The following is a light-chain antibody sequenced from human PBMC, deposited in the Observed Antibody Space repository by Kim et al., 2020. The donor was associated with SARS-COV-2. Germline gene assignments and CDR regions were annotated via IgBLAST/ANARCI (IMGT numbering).Light chain of an antibody. CDR3: ATWDDSLNGYV. CDR1: SSNIGSNA. V-gene: IGLV1-44*01. Sequence: QSVLTQPPSASGTPGQRVTISCSGSSSNIGSNAVNWYHQLPGTAPKLLISSNNQRPSGVPDRFSGSKSGTSASLAISGLQSEDEADYYCATWDDSLNGYVFGPGTKVTVL. J-gene: IGLJ1*01. CDR2: SNN.